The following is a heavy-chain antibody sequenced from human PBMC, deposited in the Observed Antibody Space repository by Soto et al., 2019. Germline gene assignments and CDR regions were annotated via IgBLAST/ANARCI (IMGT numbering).Heavy chain of an antibody. V-gene: IGHV5-10-1*01. CDR1: GNSFAGYW. CDR2: IDPSDSQT. CDR3: VRQKYCSSTSCYAVDS. Sequence: GGSLKISWKGSGNSFAGYWITWVRQKPGKGLEWMGRIDPSDSQTYYSPSFRGHVTISFTKSITTVFLQWSSLRASDTAMYYCVRQKYCSSTSCYAVDSWGQGILVTVSS. J-gene: IGHJ4*02. D-gene: IGHD2-2*01.